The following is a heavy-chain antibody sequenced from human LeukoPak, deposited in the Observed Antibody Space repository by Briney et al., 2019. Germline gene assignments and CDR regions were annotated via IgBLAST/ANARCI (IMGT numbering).Heavy chain of an antibody. CDR1: GYSFTSYR. V-gene: IGHV5-51*01. Sequence: GESLKISCKGSGYSFTSYRIAWVRQMPGKGLEWMGIIYPGDSDTKYSPSFQGQITISADKSITTAYLQWSSLKASDTAMYYCARLGTPGTTDFDYWSQGTLATVSS. CDR2: IYPGDSDT. J-gene: IGHJ4*02. CDR3: ARLGTPGTTDFDY. D-gene: IGHD1-1*01.